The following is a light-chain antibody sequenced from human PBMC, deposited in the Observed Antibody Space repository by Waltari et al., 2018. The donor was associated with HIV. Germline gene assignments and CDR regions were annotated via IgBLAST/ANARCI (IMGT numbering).Light chain of an antibody. V-gene: IGKV2-28*01. CDR1: QSLLNSNGYTY. CDR2: LGS. J-gene: IGKJ4*01. Sequence: EIVMTQSPLSLPVTPGEPASIHCRSSQSLLNSNGYTYLDWYLQRPGQSPQLLIYLGSNRASGVPDRFSGSGSGTDFKLKISRVEAEDVGIYYCMQALQTLLTFGGGTKVEIK. CDR3: MQALQTLLT.